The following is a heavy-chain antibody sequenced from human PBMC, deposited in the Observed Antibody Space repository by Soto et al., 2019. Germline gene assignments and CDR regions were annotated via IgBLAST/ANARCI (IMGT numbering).Heavy chain of an antibody. Sequence: EVQLVESGGGLVKPGGSLRLSCAASGFTFSSYSMNWVRQAPGKGLEWVSSISSCSTDIYYADSEEGRITISRDNDKNSLYMPVNTLRAEDTAVYSGARGYHGYFAYWGQGTLVTVSS. CDR2: ISSCSTDI. CDR3: ARGYHGYFAY. D-gene: IGHD3-10*01. V-gene: IGHV3-21*01. CDR1: GFTFSSYS. J-gene: IGHJ4*02.